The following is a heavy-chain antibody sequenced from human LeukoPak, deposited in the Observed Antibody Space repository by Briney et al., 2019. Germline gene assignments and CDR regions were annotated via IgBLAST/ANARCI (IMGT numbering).Heavy chain of an antibody. CDR2: IFINGST. V-gene: IGHV4-61*02. Sequence: PSETLSLTCTVSVDSLTSGSPYGRWIRQPAGKGLEWNGRIFINGSTNYHPSLTSRLTMSADTSKGQFSLKLTSVTAADAAVYYCARMRIVVVPAAKFRHFYYGMDVWGQGTTVTVSS. D-gene: IGHD2-2*01. J-gene: IGHJ6*02. CDR1: VDSLTSGSPY. CDR3: ARMRIVVVPAAKFRHFYYGMDV.